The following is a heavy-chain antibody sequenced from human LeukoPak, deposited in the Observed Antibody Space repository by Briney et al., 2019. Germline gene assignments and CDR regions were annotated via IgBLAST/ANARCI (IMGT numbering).Heavy chain of an antibody. D-gene: IGHD6-13*01. Sequence: GASVKVSCKASGGTFSSYAISWVRQAPGQGLEWMGGIIPIFGTANYAQKFQGRVTITADESTSTAYMELSSLRSEDTAVYYCARARAAAVSYYYYMDVWGKGTTVTISS. CDR2: IIPIFGTA. CDR1: GGTFSSYA. CDR3: ARARAAAVSYYYYMDV. J-gene: IGHJ6*03. V-gene: IGHV1-69*13.